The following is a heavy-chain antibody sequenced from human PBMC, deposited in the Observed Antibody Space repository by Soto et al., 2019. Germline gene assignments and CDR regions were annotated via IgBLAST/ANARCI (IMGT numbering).Heavy chain of an antibody. CDR3: ARVRREYDNSGPVDY. V-gene: IGHV4-30-2*01. CDR2: IYYGGST. D-gene: IGHD3-22*01. J-gene: IGHJ4*02. Sequence: SETLSLTCAVSGGSISSVDYSWNWIRQPPGKGLEWIGYIYYGGSTYYNPSLQSRVTMSVDRSRNQFSLKLNSVTAADTAVYYCARVRREYDNSGPVDYWGQGTLVTVS. CDR1: GGSISSVDYS.